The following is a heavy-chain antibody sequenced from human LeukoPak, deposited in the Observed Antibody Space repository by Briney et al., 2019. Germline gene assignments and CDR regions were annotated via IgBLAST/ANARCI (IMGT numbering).Heavy chain of an antibody. CDR2: IISDGRSI. D-gene: IGHD6-19*01. J-gene: IGHJ4*02. V-gene: IGHV3-74*01. CDR3: ARGHVAGSDRHWDY. Sequence: GGSLRLSCAASGFSVSGFWMRWVRQAPGKGLEWVSRIISDGRSISYAVSVKGRFTISRDNAKNTLYLQMNSLRAEDTAVYYCARGHVAGSDRHWDYWGQGALVTVSS. CDR1: GFSVSGFW.